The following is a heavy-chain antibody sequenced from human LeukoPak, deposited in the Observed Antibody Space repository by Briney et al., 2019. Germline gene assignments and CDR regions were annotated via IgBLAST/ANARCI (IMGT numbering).Heavy chain of an antibody. CDR1: GGSISTYH. J-gene: IGHJ2*01. CDR2: VDYSGST. CDR3: ARVGSYCFDL. D-gene: IGHD1-26*01. Sequence: SETLSLTCAVSGGSISTYHWTWIRQPPGKGLEWIGYVDYSGSTNSNPSLKSRVTLSVDSSRNQFSLKVSSVTAADTAVYYCARVGSYCFDLWGRGTLVTVSS. V-gene: IGHV4-59*01.